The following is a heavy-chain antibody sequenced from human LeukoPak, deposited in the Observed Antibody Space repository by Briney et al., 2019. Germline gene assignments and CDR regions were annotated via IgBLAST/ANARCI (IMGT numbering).Heavy chain of an antibody. CDR2: ISAYNGNT. Sequence: ASVKVSCKASGYTFTGYYMHWVRQAPGQGLEWMGWISAYNGNTNYAQKLRGRVAMTRDTSTNTAYMDLRSLRSDDTAVYYCARDDGYSYRKGVDRFDYWGQGTLVTVSS. V-gene: IGHV1-18*04. CDR1: GYTFTGYY. J-gene: IGHJ4*02. D-gene: IGHD5-18*01. CDR3: ARDDGYSYRKGVDRFDY.